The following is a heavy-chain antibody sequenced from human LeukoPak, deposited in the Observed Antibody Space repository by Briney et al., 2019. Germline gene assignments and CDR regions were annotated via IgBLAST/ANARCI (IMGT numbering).Heavy chain of an antibody. CDR2: ISDDGRNE. Sequence: GGSLRLSCAASGFTFSRYAMHWVRQAPGMGLAWVAVISDDGRNEYYLESVKGRFTISRDNSKNTLYLQMNSLRAEDTAVYYCARGSNYCSSISCHMNDWGQGTLVTVSS. D-gene: IGHD2-2*02. CDR1: GFTFSRYA. J-gene: IGHJ4*02. CDR3: ARGSNYCSSISCHMND. V-gene: IGHV3-30*14.